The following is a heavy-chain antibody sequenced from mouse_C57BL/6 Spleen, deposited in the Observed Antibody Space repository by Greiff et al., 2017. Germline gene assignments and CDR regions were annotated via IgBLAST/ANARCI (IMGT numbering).Heavy chain of an antibody. Sequence: VQRVESGPELVKPGASVKISCKASGYAFSSSWMNWVKQRPGKGLEWIGRIYPGDGDTNYNGKFKGKATLTADKSSSTAYMQLSSLTSEDSAVYFCAREEGNYDYYAMDYWGQGTSVTVSS. D-gene: IGHD2-1*01. CDR2: IYPGDGDT. CDR3: AREEGNYDYYAMDY. V-gene: IGHV1-82*01. CDR1: GYAFSSSW. J-gene: IGHJ4*01.